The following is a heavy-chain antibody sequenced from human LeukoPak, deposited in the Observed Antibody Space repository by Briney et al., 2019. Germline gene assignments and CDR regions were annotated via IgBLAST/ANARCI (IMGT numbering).Heavy chain of an antibody. D-gene: IGHD1-26*01. V-gene: IGHV4-59*08. CDR3: ARGNSGNYYHYFDY. J-gene: IGHJ4*02. CDR2: IFYTGST. Sequence: SETLSLTCSVFGDSISGYYWSWIRQPPGKGLEWIAWIFYTGSTNYNPSLKSRVSISVDTSKNHLSLTLSSVTAADTAVYYCARGNSGNYYHYFDYWGQGTLVTVSS. CDR1: GDSISGYY.